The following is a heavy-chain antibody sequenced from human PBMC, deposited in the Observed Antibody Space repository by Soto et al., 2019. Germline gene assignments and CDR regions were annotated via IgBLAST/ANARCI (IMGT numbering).Heavy chain of an antibody. V-gene: IGHV2-5*02. CDR1: GFSLSTSGVG. Sequence: QITLKESGPTLVKPTQTLTLTCTFSGFSLSTSGVGVGWIRQPPGKALEWLALFYWDEDKRYSPSMKSRLTITKDTSKNTVVLTMTNMDPVDTATYYCAHRQRTVYFDYWGQGTLVTVSS. D-gene: IGHD4-17*01. CDR2: FYWDEDK. CDR3: AHRQRTVYFDY. J-gene: IGHJ4*02.